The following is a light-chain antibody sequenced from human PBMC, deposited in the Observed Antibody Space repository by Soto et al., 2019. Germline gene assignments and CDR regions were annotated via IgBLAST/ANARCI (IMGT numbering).Light chain of an antibody. CDR3: QHYDISPFP. J-gene: IGKJ2*01. CDR1: QSVSSTY. V-gene: IGKV3-20*01. CDR2: GAS. Sequence: EIVLTQSPGTLSLSPGERATLSCRASQSVSSTYLAWYQQKPGQAPRLLIYGASSRATGIPDRFSCSGSGTVFTLTISGLEAEDYEVYYWQHYDISPFPLGQGTKLEIK.